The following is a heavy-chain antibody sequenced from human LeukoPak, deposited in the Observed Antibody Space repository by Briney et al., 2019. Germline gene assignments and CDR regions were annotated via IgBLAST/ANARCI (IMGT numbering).Heavy chain of an antibody. CDR1: GFTFSSYG. J-gene: IGHJ5*02. Sequence: GRSLRLSCAASGFTFSSYGMRWVRQAPGKGLEWVAVISYDGSNKYYADSVKGRFTISRDNSKNTLYLQMNSLRAEDTAVYYCAKQVDPASGWYESNWFDPWGQGTLVTVSS. D-gene: IGHD6-19*01. CDR2: ISYDGSNK. V-gene: IGHV3-30*18. CDR3: AKQVDPASGWYESNWFDP.